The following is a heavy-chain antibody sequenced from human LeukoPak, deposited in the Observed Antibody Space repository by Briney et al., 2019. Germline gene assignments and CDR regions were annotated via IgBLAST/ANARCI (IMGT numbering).Heavy chain of an antibody. CDR1: GYSFSAYW. CDR2: IITDSGDT. J-gene: IGHJ4*02. CDR3: ARGGLHHGFDY. D-gene: IGHD1-14*01. V-gene: IGHV1-2*02. Sequence: ASVKVSCKASGYSFSAYWMHWVRQAPGQGLEWMGWIITDSGDTNYAQKFQGRVTMTMDTSISTAYMELSSLSSDDTAVYYCARGGLHHGFDYWGQGTLVTVSS.